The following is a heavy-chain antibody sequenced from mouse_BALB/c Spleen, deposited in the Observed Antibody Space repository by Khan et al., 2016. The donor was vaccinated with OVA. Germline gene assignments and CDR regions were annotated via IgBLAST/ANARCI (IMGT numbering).Heavy chain of an antibody. CDR3: TRHGYVAWFAY. Sequence: EVQLQQSGPELMKPGASVKISCKASGYSFTSYYIHWVKQSHGKSLEWIGYVDPFNGGTSYNQKFKGKATLPVDKSSSTAYMHLSSLTSKDSDAYYCTRHGYVAWFAYWGQGTLVTVSA. CDR2: VDPFNGGT. D-gene: IGHD2-2*01. CDR1: GYSFTSYY. V-gene: IGHV1S135*01. J-gene: IGHJ3*01.